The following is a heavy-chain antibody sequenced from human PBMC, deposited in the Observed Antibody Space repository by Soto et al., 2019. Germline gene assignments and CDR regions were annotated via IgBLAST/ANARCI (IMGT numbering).Heavy chain of an antibody. CDR1: GGTFSSYA. CDR2: IIPIFGTA. V-gene: IGHV1-69*13. J-gene: IGHJ4*02. Sequence: SVKVSCKASGGTFSSYAISWVRQAPGQGLEWMGGIIPIFGTANYAQKFQGRVTITADESTSTAYMELSSLRSEDTAVYYCARAGGLNLVANDWGDYFDYWGQGTLVTVSS. D-gene: IGHD5-12*01. CDR3: ARAGGLNLVANDWGDYFDY.